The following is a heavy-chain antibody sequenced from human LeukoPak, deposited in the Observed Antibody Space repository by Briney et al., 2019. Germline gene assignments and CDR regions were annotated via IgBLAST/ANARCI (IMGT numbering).Heavy chain of an antibody. Sequence: EASVKVSCKASGYTFTDYYMHWVRQAPGQGLEWMGWINPNSGGTNYAQNFQGRVTMTRDTSISTANMELSRLRSDETAVYYCARALEVAGTGLSRWGQGTLVTVSS. CDR3: ARALEVAGTGLSR. D-gene: IGHD6-19*01. J-gene: IGHJ4*02. CDR2: INPNSGGT. V-gene: IGHV1-2*02. CDR1: GYTFTDYY.